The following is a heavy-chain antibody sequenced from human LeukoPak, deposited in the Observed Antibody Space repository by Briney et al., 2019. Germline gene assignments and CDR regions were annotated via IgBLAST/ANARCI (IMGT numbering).Heavy chain of an antibody. CDR3: ARSVTTVPLYYYYYYMDV. CDR2: ISAYNGNT. V-gene: IGHV1-18*01. J-gene: IGHJ6*03. D-gene: IGHD4-11*01. CDR1: GYTFTSYG. Sequence: ASVKVSCKASGYTFTSYGISWVRQAPGQGLEWMGWISAYNGNTNYAQKLQGRVTMTTDTSTSTAYMELRSLRSDDTAVYYCARSVTTVPLYYYYYYMDVWGKGTTVTVSS.